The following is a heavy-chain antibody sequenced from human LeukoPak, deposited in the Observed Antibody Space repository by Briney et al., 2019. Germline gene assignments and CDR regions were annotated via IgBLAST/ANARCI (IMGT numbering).Heavy chain of an antibody. CDR2: MNPNSGNT. D-gene: IGHD3-10*01. J-gene: IGHJ4*02. Sequence: ASVKVSCKASGYTFTSYDINWVRQATGQGLGWMGWMNPNSGNTGYAQKFQGRVTITRNTSISTAYMELSSLRSEDTAVYYCATDLAGYGSGSYYNYWGQGTLVTVSS. V-gene: IGHV1-8*03. CDR1: GYTFTSYD. CDR3: ATDLAGYGSGSYYNY.